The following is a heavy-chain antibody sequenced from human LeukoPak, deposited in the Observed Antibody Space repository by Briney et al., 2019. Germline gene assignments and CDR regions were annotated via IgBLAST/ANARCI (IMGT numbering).Heavy chain of an antibody. D-gene: IGHD3-10*02. J-gene: IGHJ6*04. CDR3: AELGITMIGGV. CDR1: GFTFSSYD. V-gene: IGHV3-13*01. CDR2: IGTAGDT. Sequence: GGSLRLSCAASGFTFSSYDMHWVRQATGKGLEWVSAIGTAGDTYYPGSVKGRFTISRENAKNSLYLQMNSLRAEDTAVYYCAELGITMIGGVWGKGTTVTISS.